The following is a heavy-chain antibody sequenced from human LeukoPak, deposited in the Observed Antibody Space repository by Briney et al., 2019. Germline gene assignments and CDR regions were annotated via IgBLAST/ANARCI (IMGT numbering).Heavy chain of an antibody. V-gene: IGHV3-21*01. Sequence: GGSLRLSCAASGFTFSSYSMNWVRQAPGEGLEWVSSISSSSSYIYYADSVKGRFTISRDNAKNSLYLQMSSLRAEDTAVYYCARDMDPMDVWGQGTTVTVSS. D-gene: IGHD3-10*01. CDR1: GFTFSSYS. CDR3: ARDMDPMDV. J-gene: IGHJ6*02. CDR2: ISSSSSYI.